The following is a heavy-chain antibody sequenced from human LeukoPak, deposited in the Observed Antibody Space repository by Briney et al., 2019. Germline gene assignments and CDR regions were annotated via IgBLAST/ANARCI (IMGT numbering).Heavy chain of an antibody. D-gene: IGHD1-26*01. J-gene: IGHJ4*02. CDR1: RFTFSSYA. CDR3: AKVGIVGATKTYFDY. V-gene: IGHV3-23*01. Sequence: GGSLRLSCAASRFTFSSYAMSWVRQTPGKGLEWVSAISGSGHSTYYADPVKGRFTISRDNSKNTLYLQMNSLRAEDTAIYYCAKVGIVGATKTYFDYWGQGTLVTVSS. CDR2: ISGSGHST.